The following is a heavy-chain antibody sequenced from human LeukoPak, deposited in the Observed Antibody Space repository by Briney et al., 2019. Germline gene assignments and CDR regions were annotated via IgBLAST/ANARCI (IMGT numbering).Heavy chain of an antibody. CDR1: GYSFTSYW. Sequence: GESLKISCKGSGYSFTSYWISWVRQMPGKGLEWMGRIDPSDSYTNYSPSFQGHVTISADKSISTAYLQWSSLKASDTAMYYCAKREQLEPGFDYWGQGTLVTVSS. J-gene: IGHJ4*02. D-gene: IGHD6-13*01. CDR3: AKREQLEPGFDY. CDR2: IDPSDSYT. V-gene: IGHV5-10-1*01.